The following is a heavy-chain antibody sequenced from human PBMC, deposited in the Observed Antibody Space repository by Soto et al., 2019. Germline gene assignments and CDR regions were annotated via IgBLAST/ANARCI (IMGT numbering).Heavy chain of an antibody. J-gene: IGHJ2*01. CDR2: ISGSGGST. Sequence: EVQLLESGGGLVQPGGSLRLSCAASGFTFSSYAMNWVRQAPGKGLEWVSVISGSGGSTYYADAVKGRFTISRDNSKNSLYLQMNSLRAEDTAVYYCAKRTVGWYFDLWGRGTLVTVSS. D-gene: IGHD4-17*01. CDR3: AKRTVGWYFDL. CDR1: GFTFSSYA. V-gene: IGHV3-23*01.